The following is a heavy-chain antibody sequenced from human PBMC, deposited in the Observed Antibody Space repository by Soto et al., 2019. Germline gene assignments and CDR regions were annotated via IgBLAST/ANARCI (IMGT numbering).Heavy chain of an antibody. J-gene: IGHJ5*02. CDR2: FDPEDGET. Sequence: ASVKVSCKVSGYTLTELSMHWVRQAPGKGLEWMGGFDPEDGETIYAQKFQGRVTMTEDTSTDTAYMELSSLRSEDTAVYYCATGFCSGGSCYFDLFDPWGQGSLVTVSS. V-gene: IGHV1-24*01. D-gene: IGHD2-15*01. CDR1: GYTLTELS. CDR3: ATGFCSGGSCYFDLFDP.